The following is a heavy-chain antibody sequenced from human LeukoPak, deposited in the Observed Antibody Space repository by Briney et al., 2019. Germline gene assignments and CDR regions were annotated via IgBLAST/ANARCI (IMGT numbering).Heavy chain of an antibody. CDR3: TRDRTIFGVVIAHYFDY. J-gene: IGHJ4*02. D-gene: IGHD3-3*01. CDR2: ISYDGSNK. Sequence: GGSLRLSCAASGFTFSSYAMHWVRQAPGKGLEWVAVISYDGSNKYYADSVKGRFTISRDNSKNTLYLQMNSLRAEDTAVYYCTRDRTIFGVVIAHYFDYWGQGTLVTVSS. CDR1: GFTFSSYA. V-gene: IGHV3-30-3*01.